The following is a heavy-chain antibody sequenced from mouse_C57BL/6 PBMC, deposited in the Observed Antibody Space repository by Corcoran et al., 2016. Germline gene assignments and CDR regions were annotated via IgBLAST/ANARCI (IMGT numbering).Heavy chain of an antibody. CDR3: ARMDGSSYFGY. Sequence: EVQLQQSGPELVKPGASVKISCKASGYTFTDYYMNWVKQSHGKSLEWIGDINPNNGGTSYNQKFKGKATLTVDKSSSTAYTELRSLTSEDAAVYYCARMDGSSYFGYWGQGTTLTLSS. CDR1: GYTFTDYY. CDR2: INPNNGGT. V-gene: IGHV1-26*01. J-gene: IGHJ2*01. D-gene: IGHD1-1*01.